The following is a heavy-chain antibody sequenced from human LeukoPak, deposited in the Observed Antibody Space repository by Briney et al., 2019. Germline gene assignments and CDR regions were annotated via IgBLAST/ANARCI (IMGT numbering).Heavy chain of an antibody. CDR3: ASSSGWIIDY. D-gene: IGHD6-19*01. Sequence: PGGSLRLSCAASGFTFSNYWMNWVRQAPGKGLEWVANIKQDGSEKYYVDSVKGRFTISRDNAKNSLSLQMNSLRAEDTAVYYCASSSGWIIDYWGQGTLVTVSS. CDR2: IKQDGSEK. V-gene: IGHV3-7*01. J-gene: IGHJ4*02. CDR1: GFTFSNYW.